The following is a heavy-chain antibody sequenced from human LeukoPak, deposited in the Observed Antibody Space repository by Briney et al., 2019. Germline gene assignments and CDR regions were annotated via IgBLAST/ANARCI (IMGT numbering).Heavy chain of an antibody. Sequence: SETLSLTCTVSGYSLSRGLYYWSWIRQPAGRGLEDIGRMFASGSTNYSPSLKSRVTISADMSGNQFSLTLTSVTAADTAVYYCARAFSIGRRGFYYMDVWGAGTTVTVSS. V-gene: IGHV4-61*02. CDR3: ARAFSIGRRGFYYMDV. CDR1: GYSLSRGLYY. CDR2: MFASGST. J-gene: IGHJ6*03. D-gene: IGHD2-15*01.